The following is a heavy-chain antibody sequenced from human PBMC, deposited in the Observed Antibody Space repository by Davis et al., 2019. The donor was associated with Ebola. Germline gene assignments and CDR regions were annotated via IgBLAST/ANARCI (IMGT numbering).Heavy chain of an antibody. CDR2: ITGGGDST. V-gene: IGHV3-23*01. Sequence: GESLKISCVASGFTLSNSAMRWVRQAPGKGLEWVSSITGGGDSTYYADSVKGRFTISRDNSKNTLFLQMNSLRSEDTAVYYCARDGRILSLVGATDWNHYGLDVWGQGTTVTVSS. J-gene: IGHJ6*02. D-gene: IGHD1-26*01. CDR1: GFTLSNSA. CDR3: ARDGRILSLVGATDWNHYGLDV.